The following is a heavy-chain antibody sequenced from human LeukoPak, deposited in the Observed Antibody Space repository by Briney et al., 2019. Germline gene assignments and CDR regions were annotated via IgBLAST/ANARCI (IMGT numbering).Heavy chain of an antibody. J-gene: IGHJ4*02. CDR2: ISSDSSYI. CDR1: GFNFNTYT. CDR3: VRGSYGAYDY. V-gene: IGHV3-21*01. D-gene: IGHD4-17*01. Sequence: GGSLRLSCAASGFNFNTYTMNWVRQAPGKGLEWVSSISSDSSYIYYADAVHGRFTVSRDNAKSSLYLQMNSLRAEDTAVYYRVRGSYGAYDYWGQGSLVTVSS.